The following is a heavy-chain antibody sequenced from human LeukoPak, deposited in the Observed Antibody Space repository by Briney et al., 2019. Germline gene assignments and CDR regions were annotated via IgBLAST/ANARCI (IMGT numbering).Heavy chain of an antibody. CDR1: GYTFTSYA. CDR2: INTNTGNP. J-gene: IGHJ4*02. V-gene: IGHV7-4-1*02. Sequence: ASVKVSCKASGYTFTSYAMNWVRQAPGQGLEWMGWINTNTGNPTYAQGFTGRFVFSLDTSVSTAYLQISSLKAEDTAVYYCARGMQLWPPYYFDYWGQGTLVTVSS. CDR3: ARGMQLWPPYYFDY. D-gene: IGHD5-18*01.